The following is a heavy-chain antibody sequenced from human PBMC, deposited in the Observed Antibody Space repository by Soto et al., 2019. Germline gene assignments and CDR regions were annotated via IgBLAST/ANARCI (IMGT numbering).Heavy chain of an antibody. CDR1: GFTFSSYG. CDR3: AKDYRRGYGGDAFDI. Sequence: QVQLVESGGGVVQPGRSLRLSCAASGFTFSSYGMHRVRQAPGKGLEWVAVISYDGSNKYYADSVKGRFTISRDNSKNTLYLQMNSLRAEDTAVYYCAKDYRRGYGGDAFDIWGQGTMVTVSS. V-gene: IGHV3-30*18. J-gene: IGHJ3*02. D-gene: IGHD4-17*01. CDR2: ISYDGSNK.